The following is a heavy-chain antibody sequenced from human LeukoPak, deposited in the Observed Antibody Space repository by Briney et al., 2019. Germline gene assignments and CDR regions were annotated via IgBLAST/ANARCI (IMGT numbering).Heavy chain of an antibody. V-gene: IGHV4-59*01. J-gene: IGHJ6*03. D-gene: IGHD2-2*01. CDR1: GGSISSYY. CDR3: ARGLGCSSTSCYRPYYYYYMDV. CDR2: IYYSGST. Sequence: SETLSLTCTVSGGSISSYYWSWIRQPPGKGLEWIGYIYYSGSTNYNPSLKSRVTISVDTSKNQFSLKLSSVTAADTAVYYCARGLGCSSTSCYRPYYYYYMDVWGKGTTVTISS.